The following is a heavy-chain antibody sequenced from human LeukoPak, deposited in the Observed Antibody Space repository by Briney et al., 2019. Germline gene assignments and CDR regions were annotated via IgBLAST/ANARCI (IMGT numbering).Heavy chain of an antibody. D-gene: IGHD6-6*01. CDR1: GGSFSGYY. V-gene: IGHV4-34*01. CDR3: ARGYSSSSLTSSLYYYMDV. Sequence: SETLSLTCAVYGGSFSGYYWSWIRQPPGKELEWIGEINHSGSTNYNPSLKSRVTISVDTSKNQFSLKLSSVTAADTAVYYCARGYSSSSLTSSLYYYMDVWGKGTTVTVSS. J-gene: IGHJ6*03. CDR2: INHSGST.